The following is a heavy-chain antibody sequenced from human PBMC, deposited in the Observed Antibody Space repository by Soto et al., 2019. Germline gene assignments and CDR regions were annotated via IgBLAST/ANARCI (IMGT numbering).Heavy chain of an antibody. J-gene: IGHJ6*02. Sequence: GGSLRLSCAASGFTFSSYAMSWVRQAPGKGLEWVSAISGSGGSTYYADSVKGRFTISRDNSKNTLYLQMNSLRAEDTAVYYCAKDIRSPMIFGVVIPEYYYYGMDVWGQGTTVTVSS. CDR3: AKDIRSPMIFGVVIPEYYYYGMDV. V-gene: IGHV3-23*01. D-gene: IGHD3-3*01. CDR2: ISGSGGST. CDR1: GFTFSSYA.